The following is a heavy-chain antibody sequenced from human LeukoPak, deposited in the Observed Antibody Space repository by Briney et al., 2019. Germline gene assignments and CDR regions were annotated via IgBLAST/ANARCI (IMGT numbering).Heavy chain of an antibody. CDR3: ARRIAVAGTGWFDP. CDR2: IYYSGRT. J-gene: IGHJ5*02. D-gene: IGHD6-19*01. CDR1: GDSISSSIYY. Sequence: SETLSLTCAVSGDSISSSIYYWGWIRQPPGKGLEWIGNIYYSGRTYYNPSLKSRVTISVDKSKNQFSLKLSSVTAADTAVYYCARRIAVAGTGWFDPWGQGTLVTVSS. V-gene: IGHV4-39*07.